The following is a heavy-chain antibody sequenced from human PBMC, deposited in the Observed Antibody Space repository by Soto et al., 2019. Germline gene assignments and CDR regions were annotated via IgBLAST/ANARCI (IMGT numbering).Heavy chain of an antibody. V-gene: IGHV1-18*04. CDR3: ARSGSGAAYYYYGLDV. Sequence: QVKLVQSGAEVKKPGASVKVSCKASGYTFTSHGFSWVRQAPGQGLEWMGWVSPYNGNTNYAQKFQGRVTMTTDTSTSTAYMELRSLTSDDTAVYYCARSGSGAAYYYYGLDVWGQGTTVTVSS. CDR2: VSPYNGNT. CDR1: GYTFTSHG. J-gene: IGHJ6*02. D-gene: IGHD7-27*01.